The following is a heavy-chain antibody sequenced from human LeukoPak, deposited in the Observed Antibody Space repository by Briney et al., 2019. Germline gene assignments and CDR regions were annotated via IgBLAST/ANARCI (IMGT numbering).Heavy chain of an antibody. V-gene: IGHV4-39*01. CDR1: GASISSSTSY. CDR2: IYYSGST. D-gene: IGHD3-3*01. J-gene: IGHJ6*02. CDR3: ASPYFDFWSGYYIYGMDV. Sequence: SETLSLTCTVSGASISSSTSYWGWIRQSPGKGLEWIRSIYYSGSTYYNPSLKSRVIISVDMSKNQFSLKLSSVTAADTAVYYCASPYFDFWSGYYIYGMDVWGQGTTVTVSS.